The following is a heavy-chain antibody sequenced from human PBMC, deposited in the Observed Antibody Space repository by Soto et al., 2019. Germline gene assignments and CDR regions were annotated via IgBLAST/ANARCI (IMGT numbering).Heavy chain of an antibody. CDR3: AGAAAPYYYYYYGMDV. Sequence: PGGSLRLSCAASGFTFSSYGMHWVRQAPGKGLEWVAVISYDGSNKYYADSVKGRFTISRDNSKNTLYLQMNSLRAEDTAVYYCAGAAAPYYYYYYGMDVWGQGTTVTV. D-gene: IGHD2-2*01. V-gene: IGHV3-30*03. J-gene: IGHJ6*02. CDR2: ISYDGSNK. CDR1: GFTFSSYG.